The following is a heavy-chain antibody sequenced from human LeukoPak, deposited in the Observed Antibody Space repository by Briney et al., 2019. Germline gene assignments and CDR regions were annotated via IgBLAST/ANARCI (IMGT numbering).Heavy chain of an antibody. CDR2: IRFNGNDK. CDR3: ARDATGWFSDY. D-gene: IGHD6-19*01. J-gene: IGHJ4*02. V-gene: IGHV3-30*02. CDR1: GFTFSSYG. Sequence: GGSLRLSCAASGFTFSSYGMHWVRQAPGKGLEWVAMIRFNGNDKFYIDSVEGRFTISRDISKNTQYLQTNSLTIEDTAVYYCARDATGWFSDYWGQGTPVTVSS.